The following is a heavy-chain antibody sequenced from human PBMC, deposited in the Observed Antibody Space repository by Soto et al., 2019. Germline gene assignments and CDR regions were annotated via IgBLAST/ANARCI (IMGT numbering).Heavy chain of an antibody. V-gene: IGHV4-39*01. D-gene: IGHD2-21*02. Sequence: PSGSLALTCAATGDSISSSGYDWCWIRQPPGKGLEWIGSIYYSGSTYNNPSLRSRVSMSIDTSKDQFSLKLKSVTAADTALYFCARQRTSVVTQAYFDVWGPGSLVTVSS. CDR2: IYYSGST. CDR1: GDSISSSGYD. CDR3: ARQRTSVVTQAYFDV. J-gene: IGHJ4*02.